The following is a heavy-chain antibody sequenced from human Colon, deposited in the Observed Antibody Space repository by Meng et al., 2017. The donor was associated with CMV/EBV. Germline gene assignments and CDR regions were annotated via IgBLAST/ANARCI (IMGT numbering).Heavy chain of an antibody. V-gene: IGHV5-51*01. J-gene: IGHJ4*02. Sequence: GESLKISCKASGYSFAGNWIAWFRQKPGKGLEWVGIMYPYDSDIRYSPSFQGQVTISADNSISTAFLQWSSLKASDSAMYYCARRGGLETGMAIDNWGQGTLVTVSS. CDR2: MYPYDSDI. CDR3: ARRGGLETGMAIDN. D-gene: IGHD5-18*01. CDR1: GYSFAGNW.